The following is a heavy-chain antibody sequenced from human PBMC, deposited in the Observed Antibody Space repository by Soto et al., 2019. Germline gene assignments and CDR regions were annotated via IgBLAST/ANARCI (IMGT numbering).Heavy chain of an antibody. J-gene: IGHJ6*02. D-gene: IGHD3-22*01. Sequence: ASVKVSCKASGFTFTSSAVQWVRQARGQRLEWIGWIVVGSGNTNYAQKFQERVTITRDMSTSTAYMELSSLRSEDTAVYYCAATYDSSGYYPEGGSRGYYYYGMDVWGQGTTVTVSS. V-gene: IGHV1-58*01. CDR3: AATYDSSGYYPEGGSRGYYYYGMDV. CDR1: GFTFTSSA. CDR2: IVVGSGNT.